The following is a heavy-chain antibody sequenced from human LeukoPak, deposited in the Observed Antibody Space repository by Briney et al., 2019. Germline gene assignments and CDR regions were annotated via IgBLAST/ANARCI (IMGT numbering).Heavy chain of an antibody. Sequence: GGSLRLSCAASGFTFSSYSLNWVRQAPGKGLEWVSYISSSSTIIYYADSVKGRFTISRDNAKNSLYLQMNSLRAEDTALYYCAKDGRGGYSYGSYFDSWGQGILVTVSS. CDR3: AKDGRGGYSYGSYFDS. CDR2: ISSSSTII. V-gene: IGHV3-48*01. J-gene: IGHJ4*02. CDR1: GFTFSSYS. D-gene: IGHD5-18*01.